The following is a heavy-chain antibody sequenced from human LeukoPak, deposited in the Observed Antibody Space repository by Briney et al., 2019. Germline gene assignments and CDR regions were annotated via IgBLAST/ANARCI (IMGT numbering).Heavy chain of an antibody. J-gene: IGHJ3*02. Sequence: GESLKISCKGSGYNFAYYWIGWVHQMPGKGLEWMGIIYPGDSDTRYRPSFQGQVAISADKSSTTAYLQWNSLKASDTAMYYCARRNNDAFDIWGQGTWSPSLQ. CDR3: ARRNNDAFDI. D-gene: IGHD1/OR15-1a*01. V-gene: IGHV5-51*07. CDR1: GYNFAYYW. CDR2: IYPGDSDT.